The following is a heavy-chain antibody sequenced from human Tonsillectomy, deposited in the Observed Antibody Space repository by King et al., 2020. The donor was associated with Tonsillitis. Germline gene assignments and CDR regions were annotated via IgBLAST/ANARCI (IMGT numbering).Heavy chain of an antibody. V-gene: IGHV3-15*01. Sequence: VQLVESGGGLVKPGGSLTLSCVASGLTFSNAWMTWVRQATGKGLEWVGRIKSKTDGVTTDYAAPVKGRFTISRDESKNTLFLQMNSLKTEDTAVYYCTTRDYATGAFDIWGQGTMVTVSS. D-gene: IGHD3-16*01. CDR3: TTRDYATGAFDI. CDR2: IKSKTDGVTT. CDR1: GLTFSNAW. J-gene: IGHJ3*02.